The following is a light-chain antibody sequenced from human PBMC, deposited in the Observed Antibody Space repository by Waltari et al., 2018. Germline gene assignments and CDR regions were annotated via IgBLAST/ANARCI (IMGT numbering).Light chain of an antibody. Sequence: QPGKGPRFLMKVNRDGSHRKGDDIPDRVSGSGSGPERYLTISSLQSEDEADYYCETGGHGTWVFGGGTKLTVL. V-gene: IGLV4-69*01. CDR2: VNRDGSH. CDR3: ETGGHGTWV. J-gene: IGLJ3*02.